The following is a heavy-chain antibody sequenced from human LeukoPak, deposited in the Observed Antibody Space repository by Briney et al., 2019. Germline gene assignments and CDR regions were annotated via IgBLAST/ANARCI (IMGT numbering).Heavy chain of an antibody. J-gene: IGHJ4*02. V-gene: IGHV1-2*02. CDR1: GYTFTGYY. D-gene: IGHD1-26*01. Sequence: GASVKVSCKASGYTFTGYYMHWVRQAPGQGLEWMGWINPNSGGTNYAQKFQGRVIMTRDTSISTAYMELSRLRSDDTAVYYSATELLGTDFDYWGQGTLVTVSS. CDR2: INPNSGGT. CDR3: ATELLGTDFDY.